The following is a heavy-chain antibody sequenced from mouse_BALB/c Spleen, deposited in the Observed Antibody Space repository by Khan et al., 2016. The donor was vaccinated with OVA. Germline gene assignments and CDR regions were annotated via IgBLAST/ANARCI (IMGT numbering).Heavy chain of an antibody. CDR3: ARSGYFAWFGY. CDR2: IDPENGKT. V-gene: IGHV14-1*02. Sequence: VQLQQSGADLVRPGALVKLSCKASGFNIKDSYMHWVKQRPEQGLEWIGWIDPENGKTIYDPKFQDKASITADTSSNTAYMQLTSLTSEDTAVYYCARSGYFAWFGYWGQGTLVTVSA. CDR1: GFNIKDSY. J-gene: IGHJ3*01.